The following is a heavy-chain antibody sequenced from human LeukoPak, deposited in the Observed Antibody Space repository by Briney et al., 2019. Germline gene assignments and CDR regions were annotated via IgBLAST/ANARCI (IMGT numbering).Heavy chain of an antibody. V-gene: IGHV4-34*01. CDR3: ARELRRRGRRDHDY. Sequence: PSETLSLTCAVYGGSFSGYYWSWIRQPPGKGLEWIGEINHSGSTNYNPSLKSRVTISVDTSKNQFSLKLSSVTAADTAVYYCARELRRRGRRDHDYWGQGTLVTVSS. D-gene: IGHD3-10*01. CDR1: GGSFSGYY. J-gene: IGHJ4*02. CDR2: INHSGST.